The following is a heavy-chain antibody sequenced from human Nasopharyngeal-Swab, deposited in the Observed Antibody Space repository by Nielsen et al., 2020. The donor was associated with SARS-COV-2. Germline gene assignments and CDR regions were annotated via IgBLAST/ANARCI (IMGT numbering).Heavy chain of an antibody. Sequence: GGSLRISGAAFGFTFSIYWMTWVRQAPGRGLEWVSNMNEDGSEKNYVDSVKGRFTISRDNAKNLLYLQMNSLRAEDTAVYYCAREKDFWGGSHYFYMDVWGKGTTVTVSS. CDR1: GFTFSIYW. CDR2: MNEDGSEK. CDR3: AREKDFWGGSHYFYMDV. V-gene: IGHV3-7*05. J-gene: IGHJ6*03. D-gene: IGHD3-3*01.